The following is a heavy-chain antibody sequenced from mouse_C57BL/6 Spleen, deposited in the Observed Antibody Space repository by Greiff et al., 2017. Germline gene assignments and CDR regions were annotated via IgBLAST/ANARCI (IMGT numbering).Heavy chain of an antibody. J-gene: IGHJ3*01. V-gene: IGHV1-9*01. CDR2: ILPGGGSH. CDR3: ARESAISDGSGFAY. CDR1: GYTFSGYW. D-gene: IGHD1-1*01. Sequence: QVQLLQSGAELMKPGASVQLSCKATGYTFSGYWIEWVQQRPGHGLEWIGEILPGGGSHNYNEKFKGTAPFTADTSANTAYMQLNSLTTEDSAIYYCARESAISDGSGFAYWGQGTLVTVSA.